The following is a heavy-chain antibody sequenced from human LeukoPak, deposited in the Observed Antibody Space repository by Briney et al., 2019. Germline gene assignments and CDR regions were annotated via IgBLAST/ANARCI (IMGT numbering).Heavy chain of an antibody. D-gene: IGHD3-16*01. J-gene: IGHJ3*02. Sequence: GGSLRLSCAGSGFTVSRSCMSWVRQAPGKGLEWVSVIYSGGNTYYEDSVKGRFTISRDYSKNTLYLQMNSLRAEDTAVYYCASSRGSQNAFDIWGQGTMVTVSS. CDR3: ASSRGSQNAFDI. CDR1: GFTVSRSC. V-gene: IGHV3-53*01. CDR2: IYSGGNT.